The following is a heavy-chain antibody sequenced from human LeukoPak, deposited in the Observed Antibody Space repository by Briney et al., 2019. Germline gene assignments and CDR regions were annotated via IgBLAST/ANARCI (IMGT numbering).Heavy chain of an antibody. CDR3: ARERSSGWHLDI. Sequence: AASVKVSCKASGYTFTGYYMHWVRQAPGQGLEWMGWINPNSGGTNYAQKFQGRVTMTRDTSISTAYMELSRLRSDDTAVYYCARERSSGWHLDIWGQGTMVTVSS. D-gene: IGHD6-19*01. CDR1: GYTFTGYY. CDR2: INPNSGGT. V-gene: IGHV1-2*02. J-gene: IGHJ3*02.